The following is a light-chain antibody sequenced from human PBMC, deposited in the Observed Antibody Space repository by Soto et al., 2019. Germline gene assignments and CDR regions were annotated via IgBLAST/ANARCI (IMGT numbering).Light chain of an antibody. CDR2: TNS. CDR1: SSNIGAGYD. J-gene: IGLJ3*02. CDR3: QSYDSSLSALV. Sequence: QAVVTQPPSVSGAPGQGVTISCAGTSSNIGAGYDVHWYQQVPGTAPKLLIYTNSNRPSGVPDRFSGSKSGTSASLAFTGLQAADEADYYCQSYDSSLSALVFGGGTKLTVL. V-gene: IGLV1-40*01.